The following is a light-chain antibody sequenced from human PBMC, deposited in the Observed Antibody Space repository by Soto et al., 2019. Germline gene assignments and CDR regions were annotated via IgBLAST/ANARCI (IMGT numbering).Light chain of an antibody. V-gene: IGKV3-15*01. J-gene: IGKJ1*01. CDR2: DTS. CDR3: QQYGSSPPT. CDR1: QSFSSS. Sequence: EIVMTQSPATLSVSPGERATLSCRASQSFSSSLAWYQQKPGQAPRLLIYDTSARATGIPARFSGSGSGTEFTLTISRLEPEDFAVYHCQQYGSSPPTFGQGSKVEIK.